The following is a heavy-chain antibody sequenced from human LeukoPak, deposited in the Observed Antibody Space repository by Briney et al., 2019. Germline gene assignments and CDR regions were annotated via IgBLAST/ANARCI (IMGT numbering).Heavy chain of an antibody. CDR1: GGSISSSSYY. CDR2: IYYPGST. CDR3: ARPSFLVGSGSYIVDY. Sequence: PADTLSLTCTVSGGSISSSSYYWGWIRQPPGKGLEWIVGIYYPGSTYYNPSLKSRVTQSVDTSKNQFSLQLSSVTAADTAVYYCARPSFLVGSGSYIVDYWGQGTLVTVSS. D-gene: IGHD3-10*01. V-gene: IGHV4-39*01. J-gene: IGHJ4*02.